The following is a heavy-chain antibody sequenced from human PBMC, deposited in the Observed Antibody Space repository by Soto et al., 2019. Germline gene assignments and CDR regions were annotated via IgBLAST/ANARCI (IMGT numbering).Heavy chain of an antibody. Sequence: ASVKVSCKASGGTFSSYTISWVRQAPXQGLEWMGRIIPILGIANYAQKFQGRVTITADKSTSIAYMELSSLRSEDTAVYYCAREDSSGYYQDDAFDIWGQGTMVTVSS. CDR1: GGTFSSYT. CDR2: IIPILGIA. D-gene: IGHD3-22*01. V-gene: IGHV1-69*04. J-gene: IGHJ3*02. CDR3: AREDSSGYYQDDAFDI.